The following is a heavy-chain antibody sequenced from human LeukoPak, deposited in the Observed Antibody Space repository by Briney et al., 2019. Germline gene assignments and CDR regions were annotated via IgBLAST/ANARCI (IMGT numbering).Heavy chain of an antibody. CDR2: IYNSGRT. Sequence: PSETLSLTCTVSGGSIGIYYWSWIRQPAGKGLEWIGRIYNSGRTKYSPSLESRVTMSIDTSKNQFSLKHSSVSAADTAVYFCARVAMYEFFFDYWGQGTLVTDSS. J-gene: IGHJ4*02. CDR3: ARVAMYEFFFDY. V-gene: IGHV4-4*07. CDR1: GGSIGIYY. D-gene: IGHD2-8*01.